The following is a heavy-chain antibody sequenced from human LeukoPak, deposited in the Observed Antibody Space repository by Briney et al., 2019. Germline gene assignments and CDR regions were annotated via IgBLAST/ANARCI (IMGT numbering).Heavy chain of an antibody. CDR1: GGSISGHY. Sequence: SETLSLTCTVSGGSISGHYWSWIRQSPGRGLEWIGNIWTSGITKYNPSLNSRGPISIDTSKNQFSLKVRFMAAADQAGYYCARQAQYGLDNYFDPWGEGTLVTVSS. CDR2: IWTSGIT. V-gene: IGHV4-4*09. J-gene: IGHJ5*02. CDR3: ARQAQYGLDNYFDP. D-gene: IGHD3/OR15-3a*01.